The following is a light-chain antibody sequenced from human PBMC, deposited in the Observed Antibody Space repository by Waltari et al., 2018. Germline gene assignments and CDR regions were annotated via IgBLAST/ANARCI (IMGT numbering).Light chain of an antibody. CDR1: SSNIGSDP. Sequence: QSVLAQPPSASGTPGQRVTISCSGRSSNIGSDPVNWYQQFPGTAPKLLIHSNDQRPSGVPDRFSGSKSGTSASLAISGLQSEDEADYYCAVWDVSLNGFYVFGTGTKVTVL. CDR2: SND. V-gene: IGLV1-44*01. CDR3: AVWDVSLNGFYV. J-gene: IGLJ1*01.